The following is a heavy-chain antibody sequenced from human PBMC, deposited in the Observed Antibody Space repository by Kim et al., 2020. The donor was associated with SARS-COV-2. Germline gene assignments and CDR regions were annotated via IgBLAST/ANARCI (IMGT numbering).Heavy chain of an antibody. D-gene: IGHD3-9*01. V-gene: IGHV3-11*01. CDR3: ARDIGVLRYFDWSGAFDY. Sequence: GGSLRLSCAASGFTFSDYYMSWIRQAPGKGLEWVSYISSSGSTIYYADSVKGRFTISRDNAKNSLYLQMNSLRAEDTAVYYCARDIGVLRYFDWSGAFDYWGQGTLVTVSS. CDR1: GFTFSDYY. CDR2: ISSSGSTI. J-gene: IGHJ4*02.